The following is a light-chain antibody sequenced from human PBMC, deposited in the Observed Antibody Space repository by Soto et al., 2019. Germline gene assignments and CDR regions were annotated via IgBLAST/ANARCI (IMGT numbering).Light chain of an antibody. Sequence: QSVLTQPPSASGSPGQSVTISCTGTSSDVGGYNYVSWYQQHPGKAPKLMIYEVSKRPSGVPDRFSGSKFGNTASLTVSGLQAEDEADYYCSSYAGSYTYVFGTGTKVTVL. J-gene: IGLJ1*01. CDR3: SSYAGSYTYV. V-gene: IGLV2-8*01. CDR1: SSDVGGYNY. CDR2: EVS.